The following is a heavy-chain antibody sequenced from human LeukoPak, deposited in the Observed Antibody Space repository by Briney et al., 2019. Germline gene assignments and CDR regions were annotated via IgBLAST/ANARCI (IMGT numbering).Heavy chain of an antibody. Sequence: SQTLSLTCTVSGGSISGGGNYWSWIRQHPGKGLEWIGYIYYSGSTYYNPSLKSRVTISVDTSKNQFSLKLSSVTAADTAGYYCARLPGDGYNEDYWGQGTLVTVSS. D-gene: IGHD5-24*01. CDR1: GGSISGGGNY. V-gene: IGHV4-31*03. CDR3: ARLPGDGYNEDY. J-gene: IGHJ4*02. CDR2: IYYSGST.